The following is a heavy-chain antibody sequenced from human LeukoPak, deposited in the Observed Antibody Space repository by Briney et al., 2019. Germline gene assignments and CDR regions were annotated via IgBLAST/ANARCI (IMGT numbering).Heavy chain of an antibody. V-gene: IGHV3-23*01. CDR2: ISYSGGNA. Sequence: PGGSLRLSCAASGFTFSSYDMNWVRQAPGKGLEWVSVISYSGGNAYYADSVKGRFSISRNNSKNTLYLQMISLRGEDAAVYYCAKDWGLAGTGGSPVDYWGQGTLVIVSS. CDR1: GFTFSSYD. J-gene: IGHJ4*02. D-gene: IGHD6-19*01. CDR3: AKDWGLAGTGGSPVDY.